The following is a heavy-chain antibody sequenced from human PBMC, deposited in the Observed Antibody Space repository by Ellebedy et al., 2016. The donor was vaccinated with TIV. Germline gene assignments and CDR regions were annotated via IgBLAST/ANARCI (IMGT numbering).Heavy chain of an antibody. D-gene: IGHD5-12*01. CDR3: AKGRGSGYDFEIDY. CDR2: VSFDGSDK. CDR1: GFRFTNSG. Sequence: GESLKISCAASGFRFTNSGMHWVRQARGGGLDWVAVVSFDGSDKFYTDSVKGRFTISRDNSKKTLYLQMNSLRTEDTALYYCAKGRGSGYDFEIDYWGQGTQVTVSS. V-gene: IGHV3-30*18. J-gene: IGHJ4*02.